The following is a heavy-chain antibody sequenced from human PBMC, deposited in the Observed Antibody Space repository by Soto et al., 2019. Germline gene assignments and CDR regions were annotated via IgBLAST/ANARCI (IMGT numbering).Heavy chain of an antibody. CDR1: GFTFSSYG. J-gene: IGHJ6*02. V-gene: IGHV3-33*01. CDR3: ARSPPYESHYYYGMDV. CDR2: IWYDGSNK. Sequence: GGSLRLSCAASGFTFSSYGMHWVRQAPGKGLEWVAVIWYDGSNKYYADSVKGRFTISRDNSKNTLYLQMNSLRAEDTAVYYCARSPPYESHYYYGMDVWGQGTTVTVSS. D-gene: IGHD3-3*01.